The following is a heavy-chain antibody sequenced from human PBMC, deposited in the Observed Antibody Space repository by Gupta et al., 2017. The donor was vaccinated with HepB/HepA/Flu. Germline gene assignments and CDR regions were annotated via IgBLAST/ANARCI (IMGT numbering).Heavy chain of an antibody. Sequence: ASGFTFSSYEMNWVRQAPGKGLEWVSYISSSGSTIYYADSVKGRFTISRDNAKNSLYLQMNSLRAEDTAVYYCARGGYSGYDGDYYYYYGMDVWGQGTTVTVSS. CDR3: ARGGYSGYDGDYYYYYGMDV. D-gene: IGHD5-12*01. J-gene: IGHJ6*02. CDR1: GFTFSSYE. V-gene: IGHV3-48*03. CDR2: ISSSGSTI.